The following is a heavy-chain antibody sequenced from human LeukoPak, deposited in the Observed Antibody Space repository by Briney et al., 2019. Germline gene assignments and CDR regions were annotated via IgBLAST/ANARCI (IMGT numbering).Heavy chain of an antibody. CDR1: GYTFTSYD. Sequence: SVKVSCKASGYTFTSYDINWVRQATGQGLEWMGGIIPIFGTANYAQKFQGRVTITADESTSTAYMELSSLRSEDTAVYYCAREYCSSTSCPVDPWGQGTLVTVSS. CDR3: AREYCSSTSCPVDP. CDR2: IIPIFGTA. V-gene: IGHV1-69*13. J-gene: IGHJ5*02. D-gene: IGHD2-2*01.